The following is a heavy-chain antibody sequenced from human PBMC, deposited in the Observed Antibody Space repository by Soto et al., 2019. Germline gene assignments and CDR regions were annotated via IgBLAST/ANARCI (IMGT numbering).Heavy chain of an antibody. CDR3: AGGIFGVVPDYYGMDV. V-gene: IGHV3-53*02. CDR1: GFTVSSYY. CDR2: IYSGGST. J-gene: IGHJ6*02. D-gene: IGHD3-3*01. Sequence: EVQLVETGGGLIQPGGSLRLSCAASGFTVSSYYMSWVRQAPGKGLEWVSVIYSGGSTYYADSVKGRFTISRDNSKNTVYLQMNSLRAEDTAVYYCAGGIFGVVPDYYGMDVWGQGTTVTVSS.